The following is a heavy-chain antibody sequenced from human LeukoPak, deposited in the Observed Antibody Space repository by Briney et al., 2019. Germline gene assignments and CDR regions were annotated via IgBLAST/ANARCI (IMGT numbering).Heavy chain of an antibody. D-gene: IGHD2-8*01. V-gene: IGHV3-23*01. CDR1: GFPFSDFS. CDR3: AKQSYARSLGE. Sequence: GGSLRLYCATSGFPFSDFSMSWVRQAPGKGLEWISTTNSGGTSTYYAESVKGRFTISRDNSKNTLYLQMSSLRVEDTAVYYCAKQSYARSLGEGGPGTLVSVSS. CDR2: TNSGGTST. J-gene: IGHJ4*02.